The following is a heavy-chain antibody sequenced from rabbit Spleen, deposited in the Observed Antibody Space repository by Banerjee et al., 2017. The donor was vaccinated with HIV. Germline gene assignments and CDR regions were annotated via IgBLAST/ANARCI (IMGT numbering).Heavy chain of an antibody. CDR3: ARDTSSSFSSYGMDL. D-gene: IGHD1-1*01. CDR2: INIVTGKS. Sequence: QEQLEESGGGLVKPEGSLTLTCKASGFSLNDKDVMCWVRQAPGKGLEWIACINIVTGKSVYASWAKGRFIMSRTSSTTVTLQMTSLTAADTASYFCARDTSSSFSSYGMDLLGQGTLVTVS. V-gene: IGHV1S45*01. CDR1: GFSLNDKDV. J-gene: IGHJ6*01.